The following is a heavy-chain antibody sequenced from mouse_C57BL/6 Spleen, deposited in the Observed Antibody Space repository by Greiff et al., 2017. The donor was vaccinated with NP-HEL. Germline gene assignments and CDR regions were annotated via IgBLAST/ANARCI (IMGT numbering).Heavy chain of an antibody. D-gene: IGHD1-1*01. CDR2: IDPSDSYT. J-gene: IGHJ3*01. V-gene: IGHV1-69*01. CDR1: GYTFTSYW. Sequence: QVQLQQPGAELVMPGASVKLSCKASGYTFTSYWMHWVKQRPEQGLEWIGEIDPSDSYTNYNQKFKGKSTLTVDKSSSTAYMQLSSLTSEDSAVYYCAMGGSRLAYWGQGTLVTVSA. CDR3: AMGGSRLAY.